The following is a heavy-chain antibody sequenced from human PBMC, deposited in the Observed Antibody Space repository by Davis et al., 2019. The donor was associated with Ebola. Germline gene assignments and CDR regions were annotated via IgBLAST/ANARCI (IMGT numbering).Heavy chain of an antibody. J-gene: IGHJ6*02. V-gene: IGHV1-8*01. CDR2: MNPNSGNT. CDR1: GYTFTSYD. D-gene: IGHD3-9*01. CDR3: ARVYTIFGGMDV. Sequence: SVKVSCKASGYTFTSYDINWVRQATGQGLEWMGCMNPNSGNTGYAQKFQGRVTMTRNTSISTAYMELSSLRSKDTAVYYCARVYTIFGGMDVWGQGTTVTVSS.